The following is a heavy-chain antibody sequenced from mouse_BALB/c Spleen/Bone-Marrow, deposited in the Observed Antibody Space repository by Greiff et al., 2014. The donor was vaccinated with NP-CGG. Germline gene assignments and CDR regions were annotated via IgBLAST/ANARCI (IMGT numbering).Heavy chain of an antibody. J-gene: IGHJ2*01. CDR3: TRSYGSSYEYYFDY. CDR2: IYPSDSYT. V-gene: IGHV1-69*02. Sequence: QVQLQQSGAELVRPGASVKLSCKASGYTFTSYWINWVKQRPGQGLEWIGNIYPSDSYTNYNQKFKDKATLTVDKSSSTAYMQLSSPTSEDYAVYYCTRSYGSSYEYYFDYWGQGTTLTVSS. D-gene: IGHD1-1*01. CDR1: GYTFTSYW.